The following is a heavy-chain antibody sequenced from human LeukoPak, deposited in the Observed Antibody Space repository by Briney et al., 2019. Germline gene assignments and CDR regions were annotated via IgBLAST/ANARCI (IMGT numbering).Heavy chain of an antibody. CDR2: IYHSGST. CDR3: ARVRGYYDILTPNHWFDP. D-gene: IGHD3-9*01. J-gene: IGHJ5*02. CDR1: GYSISSGYY. V-gene: IGHV4-38-2*02. Sequence: SETLSLTCTVSGYSISSGYYWGWIRQPPGKGLEWIGSIYHSGSTYYNPSLKSRVTISVDTSKNQFSLKLSSVTAADTAVYYCARVRGYYDILTPNHWFDPWGQGTLVTVSS.